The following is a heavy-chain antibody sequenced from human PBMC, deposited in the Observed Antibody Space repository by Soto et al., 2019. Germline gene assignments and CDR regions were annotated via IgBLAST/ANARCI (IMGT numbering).Heavy chain of an antibody. CDR3: AKYPFGRGYSSDAFDL. CDR1: GFTFSSYA. CDR2: ISGSGGST. V-gene: IGHV3-23*01. Sequence: GSLRLSCAASGFTFSSYAMSWVRQAPGKGLEWVSAISGSGGSTYYADSVKGRFTISRDNSKNTLYLQMSSLRAEDTAVYYCAKYPFGRGYSSDAFDLWGQGKRVTVSS. J-gene: IGHJ3*01. D-gene: IGHD3-22*01.